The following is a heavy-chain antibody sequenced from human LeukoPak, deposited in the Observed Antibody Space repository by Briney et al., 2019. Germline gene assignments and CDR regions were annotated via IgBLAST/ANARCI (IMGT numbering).Heavy chain of an antibody. CDR3: ARGIRKQWLVRYYYYGMDV. CDR1: GGSFCGYY. CDR2: INHSGST. Sequence: PSETLSLTCAVYGGSFCGYYWSWIRQPPGKGLEWMGEINHSGSTNYNPSLKSRVTISVDTSKNQFSLKLSSVTAADTAVYYCARGIRKQWLVRYYYYGMDVWGQGTTVTVSS. V-gene: IGHV4-34*01. D-gene: IGHD6-19*01. J-gene: IGHJ6*02.